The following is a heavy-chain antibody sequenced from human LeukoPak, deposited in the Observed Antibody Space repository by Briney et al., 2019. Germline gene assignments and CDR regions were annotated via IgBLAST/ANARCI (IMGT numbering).Heavy chain of an antibody. CDR3: GGGGFGEAYYYYYYMDV. CDR2: ISTSSSYI. D-gene: IGHD3-10*01. V-gene: IGHV3-21*04. Sequence: GGSLRLSCAASGFTFSSYSMNWVRQGPGKGLEWVSSISTSSSYIDYADSVKGRFTISRDNSKNTLFLQMNSLRAEDTAVYYCGGGGFGEAYYYYYYMDVWGKGTTVTVSS. J-gene: IGHJ6*03. CDR1: GFTFSSYS.